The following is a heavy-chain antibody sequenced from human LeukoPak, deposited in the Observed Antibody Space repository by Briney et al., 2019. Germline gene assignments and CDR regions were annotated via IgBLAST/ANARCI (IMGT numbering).Heavy chain of an antibody. Sequence: GGSLTLSCAASGFTFSDHYMDWVRQAPGKGLVGVSRINSDGSSTNYADSVKGRFTISRDNAKNTLYLHMNSLRAEDTAVYYCASTLSSSPHWGRGTLVTVSS. D-gene: IGHD6-6*01. V-gene: IGHV3-74*01. CDR2: INSDGSST. J-gene: IGHJ4*02. CDR3: ASTLSSSPH. CDR1: GFTFSDHY.